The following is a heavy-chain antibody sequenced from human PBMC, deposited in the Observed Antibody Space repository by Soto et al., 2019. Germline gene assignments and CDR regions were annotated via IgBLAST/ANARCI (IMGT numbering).Heavy chain of an antibody. J-gene: IGHJ6*02. CDR3: GAYGSGEMVSYYYGMDV. D-gene: IGHD3-10*01. V-gene: IGHV4-39*01. CDR1: GGSISSSSYY. Sequence: SETLSLTCTVSGGSISSSSYYWGWIRQPPGKGLEWIGCIYYSGSTYYNPSLKSRVTISVDTSKNQFSLKLSSVTAADTAVYYCGAYGSGEMVSYYYGMDVWGQGTTVTVSS. CDR2: IYYSGST.